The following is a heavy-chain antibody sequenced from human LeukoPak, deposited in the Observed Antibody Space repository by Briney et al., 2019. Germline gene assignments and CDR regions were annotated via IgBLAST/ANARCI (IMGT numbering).Heavy chain of an antibody. Sequence: ASVKVSCKASGGTFSSYAISWVRQAPGQGLEWMGGIIPIFGTANYAQKFQGRVTITADESTSTAYMELSSLRSEDTAVYYCARVVGGYSNHVSDYWGQGTLVTVSS. D-gene: IGHD4-11*01. CDR2: IIPIFGTA. CDR3: ARVVGGYSNHVSDY. V-gene: IGHV1-69*13. J-gene: IGHJ4*02. CDR1: GGTFSSYA.